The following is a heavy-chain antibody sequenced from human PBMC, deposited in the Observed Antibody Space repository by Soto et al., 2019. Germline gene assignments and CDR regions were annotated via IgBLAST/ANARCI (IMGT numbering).Heavy chain of an antibody. J-gene: IGHJ4*02. Sequence: SETLSLTCAVSGGSIRSNNWWSWVRQPPGKGLEWIGEIYHSGVTNYNPSLKSRVTISVDKSKNQFSLKLSSLTAADTAVYYCARISAYHLDYWGQGTLVTVSS. CDR3: ARISAYHLDY. D-gene: IGHD3-16*01. CDR2: IYHSGVT. V-gene: IGHV4-4*02. CDR1: GGSIRSNNW.